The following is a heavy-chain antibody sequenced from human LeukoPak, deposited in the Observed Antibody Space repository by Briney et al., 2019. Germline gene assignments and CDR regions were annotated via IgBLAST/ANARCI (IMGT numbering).Heavy chain of an antibody. D-gene: IGHD2-21*02. CDR3: AKVFRAYCGGDCYGNFDY. Sequence: GGSLRLSCAASGLTFSSHWMHWVRQAPGKGLVWVSRITNDGSSTTYADSVKGRFTISRDNAKNMLYLQVNSLRAEDTAVYYCAKVFRAYCGGDCYGNFDYWGQGTLVTVSS. V-gene: IGHV3-74*01. J-gene: IGHJ4*02. CDR2: ITNDGSST. CDR1: GLTFSSHW.